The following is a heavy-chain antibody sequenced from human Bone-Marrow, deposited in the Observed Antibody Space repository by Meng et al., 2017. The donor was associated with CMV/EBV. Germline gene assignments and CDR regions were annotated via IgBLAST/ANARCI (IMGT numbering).Heavy chain of an antibody. V-gene: IGHV3-49*04. D-gene: IGHD2-2*01. J-gene: IGHJ4*02. Sequence: GGSLRLSCRASGFTFGDYVMSWVRQAPGKGLEWVGFIRSKTYGGTTEYAASVKGRFTISRDDSKSIAYLQMNSLKTEDTAVYYCARDKGVPAALYYFDYWGQGTLVTVSS. CDR1: GFTFGDYV. CDR2: IRSKTYGGTT. CDR3: ARDKGVPAALYYFDY.